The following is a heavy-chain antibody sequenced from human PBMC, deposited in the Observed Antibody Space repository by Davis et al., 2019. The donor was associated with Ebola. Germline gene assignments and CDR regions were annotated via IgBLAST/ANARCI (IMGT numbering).Heavy chain of an antibody. J-gene: IGHJ5*02. CDR2: LYHSGST. Sequence: SETLSLTCAVSGGSISSSNWWSWVRQPPGKGLEWIGELYHSGSTYYNPSLKSRVTISVDRSKNQFSLKLSSVTAADTAVYYCASFMTTVTTGWFDPWGQGTLVTVSS. CDR1: GGSISSSNW. CDR3: ASFMTTVTTGWFDP. V-gene: IGHV4-4*02. D-gene: IGHD4-11*01.